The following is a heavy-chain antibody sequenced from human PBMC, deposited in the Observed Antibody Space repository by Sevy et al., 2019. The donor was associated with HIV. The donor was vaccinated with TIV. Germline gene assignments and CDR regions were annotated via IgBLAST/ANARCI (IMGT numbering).Heavy chain of an antibody. Sequence: GGSLRLSCAASGFTFSFHGMHWVRQAPGKGLEWVAFIWHDGSNKYMADSVKGRFTISRDNSKNTLFLQMNSLTVEDTAVYYCARETDNSARWLDPWGQGTLVTVSS. CDR3: ARETDNSARWLDP. D-gene: IGHD4-4*01. CDR2: IWHDGSNK. V-gene: IGHV3-30*02. CDR1: GFTFSFHG. J-gene: IGHJ5*02.